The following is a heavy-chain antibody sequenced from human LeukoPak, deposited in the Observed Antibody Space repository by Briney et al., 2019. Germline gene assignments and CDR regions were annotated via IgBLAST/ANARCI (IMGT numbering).Heavy chain of an antibody. CDR1: GASISSYY. CDR3: ARVGGYNSPLDY. Sequence: ASETLSLTCTVSGASISSYYWSWVRPPPGKGLEWIGYIYYSGSTNYNPSLKSRVTMSIDTSKNQFSLKLSSVTAADAAVYYCARVGGYNSPLDYWGQGTGVTVTA. V-gene: IGHV4-59*01. J-gene: IGHJ4*02. D-gene: IGHD5-24*01. CDR2: IYYSGST.